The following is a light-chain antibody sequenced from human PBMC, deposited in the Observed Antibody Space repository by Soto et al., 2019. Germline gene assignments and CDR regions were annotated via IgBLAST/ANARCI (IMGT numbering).Light chain of an antibody. CDR2: WAS. V-gene: IGKV4-1*01. CDR1: QSVLYSSNNKNY. CDR3: QQYYTTPPTT. Sequence: DIVMTQSPDSLAVSLGERATINCKSSQSVLYSSNNKNYLAWYQQKPGQPPKLLIYWASTRESGVPYRFSGSGSGTDFTLTISSLQAEDVAVYDCQQYYTTPPTTFGQGTKLGIK. J-gene: IGKJ2*01.